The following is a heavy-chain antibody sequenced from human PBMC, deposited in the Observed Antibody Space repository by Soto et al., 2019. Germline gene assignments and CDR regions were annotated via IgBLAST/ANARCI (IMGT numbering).Heavy chain of an antibody. Sequence: QVQLVQSGAEVKKPGSSVKVSCKASGGTFSSYAISCVRQAPGQGREWMGGIIPIFGTADYAQKFQGRVTFSADESTSKAYIELSSLRSEDKAVYYCARGYSSSWAYYFDYWGPGTLVTVSS. CDR3: ARGYSSSWAYYFDY. D-gene: IGHD6-13*01. J-gene: IGHJ4*02. V-gene: IGHV1-69*12. CDR2: IIPIFGTA. CDR1: GGTFSSYA.